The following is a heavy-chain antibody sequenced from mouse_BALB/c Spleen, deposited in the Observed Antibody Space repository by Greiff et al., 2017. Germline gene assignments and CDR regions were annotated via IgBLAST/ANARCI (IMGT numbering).Heavy chain of an antibody. D-gene: IGHD6-1*01. CDR2: INPSNGGT. CDR3: TRSRPHYAMDY. V-gene: IGHV1S81*02. CDR1: GYTFTSYY. Sequence: QVQLQQSGAELVKPGASVKLSCKASGYTFTSYYMYWVKQRPGQGLEWIGEINPSNGGTNFNEKFKSKATLTVDKSSSTAYMQLSSLTSEDSAVYYCTRSRPHYAMDYWGQGTSVTVSS. J-gene: IGHJ4*01.